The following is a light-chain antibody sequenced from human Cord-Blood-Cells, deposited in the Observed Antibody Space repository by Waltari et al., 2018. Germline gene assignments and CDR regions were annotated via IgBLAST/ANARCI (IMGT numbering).Light chain of an antibody. CDR3: QQYGSSPPST. CDR2: GAS. Sequence: EIVLTQSPGTLSLSPGERATLSCRARQSVSSSYLAWYQQKPGQAPRLLIYGASSRATGIPDRFSGSGSGTDFTLTISRLEPEDCAVYYCQQYGSSPPSTFGQGTRLEIK. V-gene: IGKV3-20*01. J-gene: IGKJ5*01. CDR1: QSVSSSY.